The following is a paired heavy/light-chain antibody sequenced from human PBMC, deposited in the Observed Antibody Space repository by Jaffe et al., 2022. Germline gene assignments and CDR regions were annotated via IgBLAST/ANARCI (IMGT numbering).Heavy chain of an antibody. Sequence: QLQLQESGPGLVKPSETLSLTCTVSGDSVRSSTHHWGWIRQPPGKGLEWIGNIYYSGTTYYNPSLKSRVTISIDTSKNQFSLILTSVTAADTAVFYCARIYCRTSNCLLNGGARGNWYFDLWGRGTLVTVSS. CDR1: GDSVRSSTHH. D-gene: IGHD2-2*01. J-gene: IGHJ2*01. CDR3: ARIYCRTSNCLLNGGARGNWYFDL. CDR2: IYYSGTT. V-gene: IGHV4-39*01.
Light chain of an antibody. CDR1: QSLSTW. V-gene: IGKV1-5*03. Sequence: DIQMTQSPSTLSASVGDRVTITCRASQSLSTWLAWYQQKPGKAPKPLIYKASTLESGVPSRFSGSGSGTEFTLTISSLQPDDFATYYCQQYNSFPLTFGGGTKVEIK. CDR3: QQYNSFPLT. CDR2: KAS. J-gene: IGKJ4*01.